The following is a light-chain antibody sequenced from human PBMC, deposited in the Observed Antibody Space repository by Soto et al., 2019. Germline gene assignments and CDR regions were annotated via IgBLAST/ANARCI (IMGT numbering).Light chain of an antibody. CDR3: SSYTSTGLYG. J-gene: IGLJ1*01. Sequence: VLTQPASVSGSPGQSITISCTGTSSDVGGYNYVSWYQQHPGKAPKLMIYEVSNRPSGVSNRFSGSKSGNTASLTISGLQAEDEADYLCSSYTSTGLYGFGSGTKVTV. CDR2: EVS. CDR1: SSDVGGYNY. V-gene: IGLV2-14*01.